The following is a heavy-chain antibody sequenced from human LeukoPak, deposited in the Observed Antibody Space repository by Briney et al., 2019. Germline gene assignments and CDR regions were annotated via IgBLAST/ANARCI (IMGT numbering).Heavy chain of an antibody. J-gene: IGHJ4*02. CDR1: GGSISSYS. CDR3: ARRYSTSFDY. CDR2: IYYSGST. Sequence: PSETLSLTCTVSGGSISSYSWSWIRQPPGKGLEWIGYIYYSGSTNYNPSLKSRITLSVDTSKNQFSLKLSSVTAADTAVYYCARRYSTSFDYWGQGTLVIVSS. D-gene: IGHD6-6*01. V-gene: IGHV4-59*08.